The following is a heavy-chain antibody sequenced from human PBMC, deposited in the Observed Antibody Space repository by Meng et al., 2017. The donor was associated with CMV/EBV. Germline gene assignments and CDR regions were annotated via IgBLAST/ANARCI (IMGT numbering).Heavy chain of an antibody. CDR2: ISSSSSYI. CDR3: ARSTKVVVPAAIRYYYGMDV. V-gene: IGHV3-21*01. Sequence: LSLTCAASGFTFSSYSMNWVRQAPGKGLEWVSSISSSSSYIYYADSVKGRFTISRDNAKNSLYLQMNSLRAEDTAVYYCARSTKVVVPAAIRYYYGMDVWGQGTTVTVSS. CDR1: GFTFSSYS. J-gene: IGHJ6*02. D-gene: IGHD2-2*01.